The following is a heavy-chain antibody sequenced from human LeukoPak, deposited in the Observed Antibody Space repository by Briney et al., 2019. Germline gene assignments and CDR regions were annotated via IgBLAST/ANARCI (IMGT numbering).Heavy chain of an antibody. J-gene: IGHJ4*02. V-gene: IGHV3-23*01. Sequence: GGSLRLSCAASGFTFSSCAMSWVRQAPGKGLEWVSVISGSGGSTYYADSVKGRFTISRDNSKNTLYLQMNSLRAEDTAVYYCAKDRNVVVVAALYFDYWGQGTLVTVSS. CDR2: ISGSGGST. CDR1: GFTFSSCA. CDR3: AKDRNVVVVAALYFDY. D-gene: IGHD2-15*01.